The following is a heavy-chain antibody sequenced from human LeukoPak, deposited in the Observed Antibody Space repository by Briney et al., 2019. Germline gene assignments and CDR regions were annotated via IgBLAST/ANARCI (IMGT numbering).Heavy chain of an antibody. J-gene: IGHJ4*02. CDR1: GGSISSGTYY. D-gene: IGHD3-22*01. V-gene: IGHV4-61*02. CDR2: IYISGST. Sequence: PSQTLSLTCTVSGGSISSGTYYWSWIRQPAGKGLEWIGRIYISGSTDYSPSLKSRVTISVDTSKNQFSLKLSSVTAADTAVYYCARRYYDSSGYYWYFDYWGQGTLVTVSS. CDR3: ARRYYDSSGYYWYFDY.